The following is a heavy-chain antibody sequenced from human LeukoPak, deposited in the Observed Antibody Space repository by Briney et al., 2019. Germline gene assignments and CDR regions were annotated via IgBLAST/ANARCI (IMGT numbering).Heavy chain of an antibody. CDR1: GYTFTSYG. D-gene: IGHD2-15*01. CDR2: FDPEDGET. J-gene: IGHJ4*02. CDR3: ATDRWASGYFDY. Sequence: ASVKVSCKASGYTFTSYGISWVRQAPGKGLEWMGGFDPEDGETIYAQKFQGRVTMTEDTSTDTAYMELSSLRSEDTAVYYCATDRWASGYFDYWGQGTLVTVSS. V-gene: IGHV1-24*01.